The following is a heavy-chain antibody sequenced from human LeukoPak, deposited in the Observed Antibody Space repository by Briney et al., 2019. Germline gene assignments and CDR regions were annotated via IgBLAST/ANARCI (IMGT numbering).Heavy chain of an antibody. CDR2: IYYSGST. J-gene: IGHJ2*01. CDR3: ARGVLVDTAMVMYWYFDL. D-gene: IGHD5-18*01. V-gene: IGHV4-59*01. Sequence: KPSETLSLTCTVSGGSISSYYWSWIRQPPGKGLEWLGYIYYSGSTNYNPSLKSRVTISVDTSKNQFSLKLSSVTAADMAVYYCARGVLVDTAMVMYWYFDLWGRGTLVTVSS. CDR1: GGSISSYY.